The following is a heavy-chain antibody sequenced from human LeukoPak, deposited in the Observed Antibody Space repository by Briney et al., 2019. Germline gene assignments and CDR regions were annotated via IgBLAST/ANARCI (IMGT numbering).Heavy chain of an antibody. J-gene: IGHJ5*02. CDR3: AGDIAAVNIPGSRLDP. Sequence: SETLSLTCTVSGGSISSDFWSWIRQPPGKGLEWIGYISYSGITNYNPSLKSRVAISVDTSKNQFSLRLRSVTAADTAVYFCAGDIAAVNIPGSRLDPWGQGTLVTVSS. CDR2: ISYSGIT. D-gene: IGHD6-13*01. V-gene: IGHV4-59*08. CDR1: GGSISSDF.